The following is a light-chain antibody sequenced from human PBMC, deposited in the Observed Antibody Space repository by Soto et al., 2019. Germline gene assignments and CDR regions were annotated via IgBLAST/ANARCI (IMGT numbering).Light chain of an antibody. V-gene: IGKV3-20*01. Sequence: EIVLTQSPGTLSLSPGERATLSCRASESVSSSYLAWYQQKPGQAPRLLIFVASSRATGTPDRFSGSGSGTDFTLTISRLEPEDFAVYYCQQYGSSPPWTCGQGTEVEIK. CDR3: QQYGSSPPWT. CDR2: VAS. CDR1: ESVSSSY. J-gene: IGKJ1*01.